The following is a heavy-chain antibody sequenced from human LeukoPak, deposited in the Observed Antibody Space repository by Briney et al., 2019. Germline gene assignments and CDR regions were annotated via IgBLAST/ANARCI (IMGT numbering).Heavy chain of an antibody. D-gene: IGHD6-13*01. CDR3: ARSSYSSSWYTDF. Sequence: PSETLSLTCTVSGDSISSYYWNWIRQPAGQGLEWIGRVSTTGSTNYNPSLKSRVTMSIDTSKIQFSLNLTSVAAADTAVYYWARSSYSSSWYTDFWGQGTLVTVYS. CDR2: VSTTGST. V-gene: IGHV4-4*07. CDR1: GDSISSYY. J-gene: IGHJ4*02.